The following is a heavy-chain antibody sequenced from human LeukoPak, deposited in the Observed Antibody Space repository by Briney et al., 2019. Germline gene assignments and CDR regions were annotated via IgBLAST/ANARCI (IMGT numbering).Heavy chain of an antibody. J-gene: IGHJ3*02. CDR2: ISYDGSNK. CDR1: GFTFSSYA. V-gene: IGHV3-30-3*01. CDR3: ARDRGSLWFGELLWPDDAFDI. Sequence: GGSLRLSCAASGFTFSSYAMHWVRQAPGKGLEWVAVISYDGSNKYYADSVKGRFTISRDNSKNTLYPQMNSLRAEDTAVYYCARDRGSLWFGELLWPDDAFDIWGQGTMVTVSS. D-gene: IGHD3-10*01.